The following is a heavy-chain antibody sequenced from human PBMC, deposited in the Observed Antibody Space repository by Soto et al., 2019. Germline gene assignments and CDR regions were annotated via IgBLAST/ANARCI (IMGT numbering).Heavy chain of an antibody. V-gene: IGHV1-8*01. J-gene: IGHJ4*02. CDR2: IIPIYGNT. CDR1: GGAFGTFA. Sequence: ASVKVSCKASGGAFGTFAISWVRQAPGQGLEWMGGIIPIYGNTGYAQKFQGRVTMTRNTSISTAYMELSSLRSEDTAVYYCARSRGRGYSYVLNYWGQGTLVTVSS. CDR3: ARSRGRGYSYVLNY. D-gene: IGHD5-18*01.